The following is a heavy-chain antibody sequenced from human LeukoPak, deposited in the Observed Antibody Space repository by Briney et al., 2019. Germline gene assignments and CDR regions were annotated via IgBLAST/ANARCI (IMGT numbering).Heavy chain of an antibody. J-gene: IGHJ5*02. CDR2: IYYSGSA. D-gene: IGHD6-19*01. CDR3: ARVVAGRRFDP. V-gene: IGHV4-59*01. CDR1: GGSISSYY. Sequence: SETLSLTCTVSGGSISSYYWSWIRQPPGKGLEWIGYIYYSGSADYNTSLKSRVTISVDTSKNQFSLKLSSVTAADTAVYYCARVVAGRRFDPWGQGTLATVSS.